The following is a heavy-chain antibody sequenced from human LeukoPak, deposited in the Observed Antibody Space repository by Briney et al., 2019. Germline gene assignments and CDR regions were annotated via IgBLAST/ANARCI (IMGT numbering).Heavy chain of an antibody. V-gene: IGHV3-74*01. Sequence: GGSLRLPCAASGFSFSKYWMHWVRQTPGEGLVWVARIKEDGTYTSYADFVKGRFTISRDNARNTVFLQMNSLRAEDTAVYYCARDFDMGITPGDDFDFWGQGTLVTVSS. CDR2: IKEDGTYT. D-gene: IGHD3-9*01. CDR1: GFSFSKYW. J-gene: IGHJ4*02. CDR3: ARDFDMGITPGDDFDF.